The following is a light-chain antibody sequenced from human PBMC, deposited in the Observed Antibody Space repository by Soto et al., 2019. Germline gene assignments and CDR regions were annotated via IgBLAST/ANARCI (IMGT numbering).Light chain of an antibody. CDR2: EVS. CDR3: ISYTSSGTYYV. V-gene: IGLV2-14*01. J-gene: IGLJ1*01. Sequence: QSALTQPASVSGSPGXXMTISCTGSSSDFGGYNYVAWYQQHXGNVPRLMIHEVSNRPSGVSNSFPGHKSGSTASLTISGLQAEDEDDYHCISYTSSGTYYVFRTGAKV. CDR1: SSDFGGYNY.